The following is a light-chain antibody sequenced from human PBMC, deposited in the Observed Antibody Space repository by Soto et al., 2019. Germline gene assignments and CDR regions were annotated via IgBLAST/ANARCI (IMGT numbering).Light chain of an antibody. CDR1: QGISSY. J-gene: IGKJ1*01. Sequence: AIRMTQSPSSFSASPGDRVTITCRASQGISSYLAWYQQKPGKAPKLLIYDASSLESGVPSRFSGSGSGTEFTLTISSLQPDDFATYYCQQYNSYLWTFGQGTKVDIK. CDR3: QQYNSYLWT. V-gene: IGKV1-8*01. CDR2: DAS.